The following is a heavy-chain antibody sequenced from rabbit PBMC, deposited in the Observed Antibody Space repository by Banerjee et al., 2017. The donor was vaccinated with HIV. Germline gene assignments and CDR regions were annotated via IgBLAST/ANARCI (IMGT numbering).Heavy chain of an antibody. J-gene: IGHJ4*01. CDR1: GFSFSSSYW. CDR3: ARGAAVTIYDYYFNL. D-gene: IGHD2-1*01. V-gene: IGHV1S45*01. CDR2: IYATSGNT. Sequence: LEESGGGLVQPEGSLALTCRASGFSFSSSYWICWVRQAPGKRPEWIASIYATSGNTYYANWAKGRFTITRSTSLNTVTLQLNSLTAADTATYFCARGAAVTIYDYYFNLWGPGTLVTVS.